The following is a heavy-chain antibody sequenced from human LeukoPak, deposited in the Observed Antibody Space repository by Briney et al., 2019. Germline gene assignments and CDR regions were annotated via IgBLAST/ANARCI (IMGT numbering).Heavy chain of an antibody. J-gene: IGHJ6*03. CDR3: ARDNIWRELWRYYYYYMDV. CDR2: IYTSGST. Sequence: KTSQTLSLTCTVSGGSISSGSYYWSWIRQPAGKGLEWIVRIYTSGSTNYNPSLKSRVTMSVDTSKNQFSLKLSSVTAADTAVYYCARDNIWRELWRYYYYYMDVWGKGTTVTVSS. V-gene: IGHV4-61*02. CDR1: GGSISSGSYY. D-gene: IGHD3-16*01.